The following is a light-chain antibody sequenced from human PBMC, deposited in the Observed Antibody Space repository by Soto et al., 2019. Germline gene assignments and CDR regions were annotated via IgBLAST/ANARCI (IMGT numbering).Light chain of an antibody. V-gene: IGLV1-44*01. CDR3: AAWDDSLNGYV. CDR2: SNN. Sequence: QSVLPQPHSASGTPGQRVTISFSGSSSNIGSNTVNWYQQLPGTAPRLLIYSNNQRTSGVPDRFSGSKSGTSVSLAIGGLQSEDEADYYCAAWDDSLNGYVFGTGTKLPVL. CDR1: SSNIGSNT. J-gene: IGLJ1*01.